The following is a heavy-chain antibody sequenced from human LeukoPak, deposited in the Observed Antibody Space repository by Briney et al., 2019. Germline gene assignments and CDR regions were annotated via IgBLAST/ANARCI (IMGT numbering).Heavy chain of an antibody. V-gene: IGHV4-39*01. J-gene: IGHJ4*02. CDR2: IYYSGST. Sequence: PSETLSLTCTVSGGSISSRSYYWGWIRQPPGKGLEWIGSIYYSGSTYYNPSLQSRVTISVDTSKNQFSLKLNSVTAADTAVYYCARGERSSGFPSYWGQGTLVTVSS. CDR3: ARGERSSGFPSY. D-gene: IGHD6-19*01. CDR1: GGSISSRSYY.